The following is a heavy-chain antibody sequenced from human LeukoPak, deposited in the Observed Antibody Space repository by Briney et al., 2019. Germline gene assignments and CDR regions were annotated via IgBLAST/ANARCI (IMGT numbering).Heavy chain of an antibody. D-gene: IGHD6-19*01. V-gene: IGHV3-11*03. J-gene: IGHJ5*02. Sequence: GGSLRLSCAASAFNFSDYYMSWIRQAPGKGLEWVLHISSSSTFTNHADSVKGRFTISSDNAKNSLYLQVKSLRAEDTAVYYCARSRLYSSGWYGFDPWGQGTLVTVSS. CDR2: ISSSSTFT. CDR1: AFNFSDYY. CDR3: ARSRLYSSGWYGFDP.